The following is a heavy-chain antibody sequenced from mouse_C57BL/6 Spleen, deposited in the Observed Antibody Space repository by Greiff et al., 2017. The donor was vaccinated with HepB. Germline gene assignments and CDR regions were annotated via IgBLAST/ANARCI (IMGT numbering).Heavy chain of an antibody. V-gene: IGHV1-82*01. CDR2: IYPGDGDT. CDR1: GYAFSSSW. D-gene: IGHD1-1*01. Sequence: VKLQQSGPELVKPGASVKISCKASGYAFSSSWMHWVRQRPGKGLEWIGRIYPGDGDTNYTGTFKGKVTLTADKSSNTAYMQLSSLTSEDSAVYFCARWETTGGSLDYWGQGTTLTVSS. CDR3: ARWETTGGSLDY. J-gene: IGHJ2*01.